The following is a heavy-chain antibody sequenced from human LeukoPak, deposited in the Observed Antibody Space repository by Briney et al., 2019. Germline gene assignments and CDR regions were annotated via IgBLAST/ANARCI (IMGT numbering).Heavy chain of an antibody. Sequence: GGSLRLSCAASGFTFSSYGMSWVRQAPGKGLEWVSGIRNSGSYTYYADSVKGRFTISRDNSKNTLYLQMNSLRAEDTALYYCARDVGEYCSGGSCTACDYWGQGTLVTVSS. D-gene: IGHD2-15*01. J-gene: IGHJ4*02. CDR3: ARDVGEYCSGGSCTACDY. CDR1: GFTFSSYG. V-gene: IGHV3-23*01. CDR2: IRNSGSYT.